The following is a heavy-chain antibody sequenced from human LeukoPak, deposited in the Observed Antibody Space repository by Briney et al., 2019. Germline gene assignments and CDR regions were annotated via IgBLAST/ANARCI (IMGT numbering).Heavy chain of an antibody. J-gene: IGHJ4*02. V-gene: IGHV3-11*04. D-gene: IGHD3-3*01. CDR2: ISSSGSTI. CDR1: GFTFSDYY. CDR3: ARHSRYDFWSGYYYFDY. Sequence: PGGSLRLSCAASGFTFSDYYMSWIRQAPGKGLEWVSYISSSGSTIYYADSVKGRFTISRDNAKNSLYQQMNSLRAEDTAVYYCARHSRYDFWSGYYYFDYWGQGTLVTVSS.